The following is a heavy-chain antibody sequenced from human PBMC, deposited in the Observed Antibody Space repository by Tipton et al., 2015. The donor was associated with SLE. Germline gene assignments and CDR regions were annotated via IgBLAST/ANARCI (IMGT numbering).Heavy chain of an antibody. V-gene: IGHV4-59*01. CDR3: ARDYYGSGFDASDL. Sequence: LRLSCTVSGGSISSYYWSWIRQPPKQGLEWIGWIYHTGSTDYNPSLKSRVTISVDTSKNQFSLRLSSVTAADTAVYYCARDYYGSGFDASDLWGQGTMVTVSS. CDR2: IYHTGST. J-gene: IGHJ3*01. D-gene: IGHD3-10*01. CDR1: GGSISSYY.